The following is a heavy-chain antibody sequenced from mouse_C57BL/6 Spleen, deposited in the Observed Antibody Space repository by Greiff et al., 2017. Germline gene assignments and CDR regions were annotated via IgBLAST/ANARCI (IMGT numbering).Heavy chain of an antibody. CDR3: ARKSRCDY. J-gene: IGHJ2*01. CDR1: GYSFTDYN. Sequence: VQLQQSGPELVKPGASVKISCKASGYSFTDYNMNWVKQSHGKSLEWIGIINPNYGTTSYNQKFKGKATLTVDQSSSPAYMQRNSLTSEDSAVYYYARKSRCDYWGQGTTLTVSS. CDR2: INPNYGTT. V-gene: IGHV1-39*01.